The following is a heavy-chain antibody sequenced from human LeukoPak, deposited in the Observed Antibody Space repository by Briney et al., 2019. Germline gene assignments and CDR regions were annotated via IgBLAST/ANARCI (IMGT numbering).Heavy chain of an antibody. CDR2: INHSGST. Sequence: SETLSFTCAVYGGSFSGYYWSWIRQPPGKGLEWIGEINHSGSTNYNPSLKSRVTISVDTSKNQFSLKLSSVTAADTAVYYCARARCSSTSCYHFDYWGQGTLVTVSS. V-gene: IGHV4-34*01. CDR3: ARARCSSTSCYHFDY. D-gene: IGHD2-2*01. J-gene: IGHJ4*02. CDR1: GGSFSGYY.